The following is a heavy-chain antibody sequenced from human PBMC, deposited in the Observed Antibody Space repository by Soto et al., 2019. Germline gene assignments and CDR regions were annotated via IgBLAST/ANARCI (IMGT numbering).Heavy chain of an antibody. D-gene: IGHD3-9*01. Sequence: SVKVSCKASGGTFSSYTISWVRQAPGQGLEWMGRIIPILGIANYAQKFQGRVTITADKSTSTAYMELSSLRSEDTAVYYCARDLGTYDILTGYFADYGMDVWG. J-gene: IGHJ6*02. V-gene: IGHV1-69*04. CDR2: IIPILGIA. CDR1: GGTFSSYT. CDR3: ARDLGTYDILTGYFADYGMDV.